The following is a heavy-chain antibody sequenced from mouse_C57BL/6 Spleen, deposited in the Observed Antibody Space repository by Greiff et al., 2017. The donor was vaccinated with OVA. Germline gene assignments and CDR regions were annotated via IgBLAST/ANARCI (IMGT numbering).Heavy chain of an antibody. Sequence: QVQLQQPGAELVRPGSSVKLSCKASGYTFTSYWMHWVKQRPIQGLEWIGDIDPSDSETHYNQKFKDKATLTVDKSSSTAYMQLSSLTSEDSAVYYCARVLRSPGYAMDYWGQGTSVTVSS. V-gene: IGHV1-52*01. D-gene: IGHD1-1*01. J-gene: IGHJ4*01. CDR3: ARVLRSPGYAMDY. CDR1: GYTFTSYW. CDR2: IDPSDSET.